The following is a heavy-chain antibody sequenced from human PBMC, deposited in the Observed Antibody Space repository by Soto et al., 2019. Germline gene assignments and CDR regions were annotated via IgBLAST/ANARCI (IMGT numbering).Heavy chain of an antibody. CDR2: IYYSGST. V-gene: IGHV4-59*08. Sequence: QVQLQESGPGLVKPSETLSLTCTVSGGSISSCYWSWIRQPPGKGLEWIGYIYYSGSTNYNPSLKSRVTISVDTSTNQFSLKLSSVTAADTAVYYCARCLGDSSSLPYYYYYYMDVRGKGTTVTASS. CDR1: GGSISSCY. CDR3: ARCLGDSSSLPYYYYYYMDV. D-gene: IGHD6-6*01. J-gene: IGHJ6*03.